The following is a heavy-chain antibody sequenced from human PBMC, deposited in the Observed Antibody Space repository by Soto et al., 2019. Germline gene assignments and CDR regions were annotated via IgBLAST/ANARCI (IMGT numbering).Heavy chain of an antibody. D-gene: IGHD2-21*01. V-gene: IGHV1-18*01. CDR1: GYTFTSYG. J-gene: IGHJ4*02. CDR3: AREGPPYCGGDCYSAY. Sequence: ASVKVSCKASGYTFTSYGISWVRQAPGQGLKWMGWISAYNGNTNYAQKLQGRVTMTTDTSTSTAYMELRSLRSDDTAVYYCAREGPPYCGGDCYSAYWGQGTLVTVSS. CDR2: ISAYNGNT.